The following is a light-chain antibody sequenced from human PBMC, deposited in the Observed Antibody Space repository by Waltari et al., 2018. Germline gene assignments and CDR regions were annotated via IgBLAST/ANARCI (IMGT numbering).Light chain of an antibody. CDR3: AVWDDSLSGMV. CDR2: SND. V-gene: IGLV1-36*01. CDR1: RSNTGINA. J-gene: IGLJ3*02. Sequence: QSVLTQPPSVSEAPRQRVTISCSGSRSNTGINAVNWYQQLPGKTPKLLGYSNDVLASGVSDRFSGSKSGTSASLAISGLQSEDEANYYCAVWDDSLSGMVFGGGTKLTVL.